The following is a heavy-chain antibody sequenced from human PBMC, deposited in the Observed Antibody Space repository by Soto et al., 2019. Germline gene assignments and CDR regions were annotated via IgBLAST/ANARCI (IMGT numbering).Heavy chain of an antibody. V-gene: IGHV1-3*01. CDR3: ARELPTTHYFDY. Sequence: GASAKVSCKASGYTFIDYAMHWVRQAPGQRPEWMGWIHAGNGDTRYSQKFQGRFTITRDTSASTVYMDLSSPSSEDTAVYYCARELPTTHYFDYWGQGALVTVSS. J-gene: IGHJ4*02. CDR2: IHAGNGDT. CDR1: GYTFIDYA. D-gene: IGHD4-4*01.